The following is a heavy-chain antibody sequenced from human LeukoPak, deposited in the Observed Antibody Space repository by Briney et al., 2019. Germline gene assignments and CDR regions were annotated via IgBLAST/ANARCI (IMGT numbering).Heavy chain of an antibody. J-gene: IGHJ4*02. CDR3: AGGATVVTLDY. CDR1: RFTFSRNY. V-gene: IGHV3-66*02. Sequence: GGSLRLSCAASRFTFSRNYMSWVCQAPGKGLEWVSVVYSSGSVSYADSVKGRFTISRDSSKNTVNLQMNSLRLEDTAVYYCAGGATVVTLDYWGQGNLVTVSS. D-gene: IGHD4-23*01. CDR2: VYSSGSV.